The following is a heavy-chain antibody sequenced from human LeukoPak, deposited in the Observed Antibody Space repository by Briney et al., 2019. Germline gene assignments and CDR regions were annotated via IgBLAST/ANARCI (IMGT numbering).Heavy chain of an antibody. D-gene: IGHD7-27*01. CDR2: INPNSGST. CDR1: GYTFTGYY. J-gene: IGHJ4*02. CDR3: ARLTGEPGLGYYFDY. Sequence: ASVKVSCKASGYTFTGYYMHWVRQAPGQGLEWMGWINPNSGSTNYAQKFQGRVTMTSDTAISTAYMELSRLRSDGTVVYYCARLTGEPGLGYYFDYWGQGTLVTVSS. V-gene: IGHV1-2*02.